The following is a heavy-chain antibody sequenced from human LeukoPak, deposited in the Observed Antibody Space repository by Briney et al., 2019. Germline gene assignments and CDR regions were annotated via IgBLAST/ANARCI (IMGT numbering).Heavy chain of an antibody. CDR1: GGSFSGYY. J-gene: IGHJ4*02. CDR3: ARDSGNYSPYFDY. CDR2: INHSGST. V-gene: IGHV4-34*01. D-gene: IGHD3-10*01. Sequence: PSETLSLTCAVYGGSFSGYYWSWIRQPPGKGPEWIGEINHSGSTNYNPSLKSRVTISVDTSKNQFSLELSSVTAADTAVYYCARDSGNYSPYFDYWGQGILVTVSS.